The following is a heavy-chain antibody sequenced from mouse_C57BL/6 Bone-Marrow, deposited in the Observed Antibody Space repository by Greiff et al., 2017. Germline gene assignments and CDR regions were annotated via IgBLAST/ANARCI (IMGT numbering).Heavy chain of an antibody. CDR2: IYPSGSYT. CDR1: GYTFTSYW. J-gene: IGHJ4*01. Sequence: VQLQQPGAELVRPGTSVKLSCKASGYTFTSYWMHWVKQRPGQGLEWIGVIYPSGSYTNYNQKFKGKATLTVDTSSSTAYMQLSSLTSEDSAVYYCARKEEYYYGSSYYYAMDYWGQGTSVTVSS. V-gene: IGHV1-59*01. CDR3: ARKEEYYYGSSYYYAMDY. D-gene: IGHD1-1*01.